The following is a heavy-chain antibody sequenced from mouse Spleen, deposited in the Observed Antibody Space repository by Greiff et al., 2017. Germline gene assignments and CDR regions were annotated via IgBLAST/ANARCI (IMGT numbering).Heavy chain of an antibody. J-gene: IGHJ4*01. CDR1: GYTFTSYW. CDR3: AYYGSSYDAMDY. D-gene: IGHD1-1*01. Sequence: VQLQQSGAELVKPGASVKMSCKASGYTFTSYWITWVKQRPGQGLEWIGDIYPGSGSTNYNEKFKSKATLTVDTSSSTAYMQLSSLTSEDSAVYYCAYYGSSYDAMDYWGQGTSVTVSS. CDR2: IYPGSGST. V-gene: IGHV1-55*01.